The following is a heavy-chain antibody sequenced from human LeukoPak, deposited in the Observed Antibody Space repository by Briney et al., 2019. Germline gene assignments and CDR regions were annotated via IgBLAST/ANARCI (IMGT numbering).Heavy chain of an antibody. J-gene: IGHJ4*02. Sequence: ASVRVSCKASGYTFTDYGYYIHWVRQRPGQGLEWMGWIDPNTGGTKYAQTFQGRVTMTSDTSIATAFMDLSRLTSDDTAVYYCTTRLIRGDYWGQGTLVAVSS. CDR3: TTRLIRGDY. CDR1: GYTFTDYGYY. V-gene: IGHV1-2*02. CDR2: IDPNTGGT. D-gene: IGHD3-10*01.